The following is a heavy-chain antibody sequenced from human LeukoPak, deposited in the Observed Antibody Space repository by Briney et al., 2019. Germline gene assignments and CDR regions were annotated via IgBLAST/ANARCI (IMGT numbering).Heavy chain of an antibody. D-gene: IGHD5-18*01. CDR1: GFTFSSYE. CDR3: ARDRGYSYLIDY. V-gene: IGHV3-48*03. Sequence: GGSLRLSCAASGFTFSSYEMNWVRQAPGKGLEWVSYISSSGSTIYYADSVKGRFTISRDNAKNSLYLQMNSLRAEDTAVYYCARDRGYSYLIDYWGQGTLVTVSS. CDR2: ISSSGSTI. J-gene: IGHJ4*02.